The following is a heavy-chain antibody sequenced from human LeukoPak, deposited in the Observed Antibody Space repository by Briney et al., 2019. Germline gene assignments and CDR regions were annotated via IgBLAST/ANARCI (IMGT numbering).Heavy chain of an antibody. J-gene: IGHJ5*02. CDR3: ARDYTDILTGDNWFDR. D-gene: IGHD3-9*01. V-gene: IGHV1-2*02. Sequence: ASVTVSFKASGYTFTSYYMHWVRQAPGQGLEWMGWINPHSGGTNYAQKFQGRVTMTRDTSISTAFIELSRLRSDDTAVYFRARDYTDILTGDNWFDRWGQGTLVTVSS. CDR2: INPHSGGT. CDR1: GYTFTSYY.